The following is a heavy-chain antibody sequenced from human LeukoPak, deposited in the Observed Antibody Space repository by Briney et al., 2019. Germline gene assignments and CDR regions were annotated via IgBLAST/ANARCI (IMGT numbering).Heavy chain of an antibody. CDR3: ARVTGYYYGPHTHNWFDP. D-gene: IGHD3-10*01. V-gene: IGHV3-20*04. CDR2: INWNGGST. CDR1: GFTFDDYG. Sequence: TGGSLRLSCAASGFTFDDYGMSWVRQAPGKGLEWVSGINWNGGSTGYADSVKGRFTISRDNAKNSLYLQMNSLRAEDTALYYCARVTGYYYGPHTHNWFDPWGQGTLVTVSS. J-gene: IGHJ5*02.